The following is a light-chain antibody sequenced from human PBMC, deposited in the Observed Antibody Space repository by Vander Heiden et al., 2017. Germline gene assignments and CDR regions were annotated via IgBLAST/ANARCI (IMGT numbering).Light chain of an antibody. V-gene: IGKV1-39*01. CDR3: QQSDSTPRT. J-gene: IGKJ1*01. CDR1: QSISSY. Sequence: DMQMTQSPSSLSASVGDRVTITCRASQSISSYLNWYQQKPGKAPKLLIYAASDLQSGVPSRFSGSGSGTDFTLTISCLQPEDFATYYCQQSDSTPRTFGQGTKVEIK. CDR2: AAS.